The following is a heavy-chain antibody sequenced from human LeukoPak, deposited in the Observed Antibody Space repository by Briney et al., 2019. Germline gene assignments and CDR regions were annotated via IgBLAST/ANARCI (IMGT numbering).Heavy chain of an antibody. J-gene: IGHJ4*02. CDR2: INYNGGST. CDR3: AKDGHCPDAICPTNIAVAGYVDS. V-gene: IGHV3-23*01. D-gene: IGHD6-19*01. CDR1: GFTFTIYT. Sequence: PGGSLRLSCAASGFTFTIYTMNWVRQAPGKGLEWVSIINYNGGSTYYADSVKGRFTISRDNSKNMVYLQMNSLRAEDTAIYYCAKDGHCPDAICPTNIAVAGYVDSWGQETLVTVSS.